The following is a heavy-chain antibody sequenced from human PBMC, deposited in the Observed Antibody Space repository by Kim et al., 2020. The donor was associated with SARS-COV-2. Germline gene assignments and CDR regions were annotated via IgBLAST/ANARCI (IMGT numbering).Heavy chain of an antibody. J-gene: IGHJ5*02. CDR3: ARGKSVSSWLRRGWFDP. CDR1: GGSFSGYY. CDR2: INHSGST. D-gene: IGHD5-12*01. V-gene: IGHV4-34*01. Sequence: SETLSLTCAVYGGSFSGYYWSWIRQPPGKGLEWIGEINHSGSTNYNPSLKSRVTISVDTSKNQFSLKLSSVTAADTAVYYCARGKSVSSWLRRGWFDPWGQGTLVTVSS.